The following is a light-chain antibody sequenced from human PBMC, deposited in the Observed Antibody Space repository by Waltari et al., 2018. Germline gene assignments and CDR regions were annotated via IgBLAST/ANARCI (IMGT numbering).Light chain of an antibody. CDR2: LHSNGSH. Sequence: QLVLTQSHSASASLGASVKLTCTLSSGHSDYAIAWHQHQPQKGPRYLMMLHSNGSHTKGDGIPDRFSGSSSGTERYLTISILQSEDEADYYCQTWGSGIRVFGGGTKLTVL. V-gene: IGLV4-69*01. CDR1: SGHSDYA. J-gene: IGLJ3*02. CDR3: QTWGSGIRV.